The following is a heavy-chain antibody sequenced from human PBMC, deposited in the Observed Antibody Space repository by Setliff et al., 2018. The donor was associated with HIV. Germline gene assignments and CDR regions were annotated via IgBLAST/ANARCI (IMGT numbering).Heavy chain of an antibody. CDR3: HSGYDAEEQSYFDY. V-gene: IGHV3-74*01. Sequence: PGGSLRLSCAASGFTFDTYWMHWVRQAPGKGLEWVSRVNSDGTIKNYADSVKDRFTISRDNAKNTLYLRMNSLRDEDTGVYYCHSGYDAEEQSYFDYWGQGTLVTVSS. D-gene: IGHD5-12*01. J-gene: IGHJ4*02. CDR2: VNSDGTIK. CDR1: GFTFDTYW.